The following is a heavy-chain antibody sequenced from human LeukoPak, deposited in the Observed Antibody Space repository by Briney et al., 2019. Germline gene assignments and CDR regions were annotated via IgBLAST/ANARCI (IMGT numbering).Heavy chain of an antibody. D-gene: IGHD3-22*01. J-gene: IGHJ3*02. V-gene: IGHV3-53*01. Sequence: PGGSLRLSCAASGFTVNSNYMSWVRQAPGKGLEWVSAIYSVGSTYYADSVKGRFTISRDNSKNTVYLQMNSLRAEDTAVYYCARVKPRITMIVVVDWDDAFDIWGQGTMVTVSS. CDR1: GFTVNSNY. CDR2: IYSVGST. CDR3: ARVKPRITMIVVVDWDDAFDI.